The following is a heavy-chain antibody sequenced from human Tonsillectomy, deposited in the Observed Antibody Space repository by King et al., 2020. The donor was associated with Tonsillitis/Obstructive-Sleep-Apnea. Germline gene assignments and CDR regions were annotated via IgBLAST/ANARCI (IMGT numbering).Heavy chain of an antibody. J-gene: IGHJ3*02. Sequence: QLVQSGAEVKKPGESLKISCKGSGYSFSSYWIGWVRQMPGKGLEWMGIIYPGDSDTRYSPSFQGQVTISADKSISTPYLQWSSLKASDTAMYYCARDEHYDFWSGQGAFDIWGQGTMVTVSS. V-gene: IGHV5-51*01. D-gene: IGHD3-3*01. CDR2: IYPGDSDT. CDR1: GYSFSSYW. CDR3: ARDEHYDFWSGQGAFDI.